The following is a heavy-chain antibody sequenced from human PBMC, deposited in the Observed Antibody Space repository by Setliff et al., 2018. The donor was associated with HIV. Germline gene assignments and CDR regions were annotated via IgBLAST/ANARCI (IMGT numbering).Heavy chain of an antibody. Sequence: PSETLSLTCTVTGGSISSNNFYWGWSRQPPGKGLEWIGTIYSSGASFYDPSLKSRVTISVDTSRSQFSLKLSSVTAADTAVYYCARGRDKYGPIDYWGQGTLVTVSS. CDR2: IYSSGAS. D-gene: IGHD3-10*01. V-gene: IGHV4-39*07. CDR1: GGSISSNNFY. CDR3: ARGRDKYGPIDY. J-gene: IGHJ4*02.